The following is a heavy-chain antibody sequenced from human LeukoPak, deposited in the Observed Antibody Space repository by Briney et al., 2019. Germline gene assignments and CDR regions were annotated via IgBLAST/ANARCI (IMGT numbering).Heavy chain of an antibody. J-gene: IGHJ4*02. V-gene: IGHV4-59*01. D-gene: IGHD2-2*01. Sequence: SETLSLTCTVSGGFISPYYWSWIRQPPGKGLEWIGYIYYSGSTNYNPSLKSRVTISVDTSKNQFSLRLSSVTAADTAVYYCARARGYCSSTSCSLDFGYWGQGTLVTVSS. CDR2: IYYSGST. CDR1: GGFISPYY. CDR3: ARARGYCSSTSCSLDFGY.